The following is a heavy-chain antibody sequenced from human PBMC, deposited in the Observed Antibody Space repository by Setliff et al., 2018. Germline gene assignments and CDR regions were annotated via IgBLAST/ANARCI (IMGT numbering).Heavy chain of an antibody. J-gene: IGHJ4*02. V-gene: IGHV3-23*01. CDR2: ISGSGGST. CDR1: GFTFSSYA. D-gene: IGHD6-13*01. Sequence: GWSLRLSCAASGFTFSSYAMTWVRQAPGKGLEWVSVISGSGGSTYYADSVKGRFTISRDNSKNTLYLQMNSLRAEDTAVYYCAKDGSGSYDYLDYWGQGTLVTVSS. CDR3: AKDGSGSYDYLDY.